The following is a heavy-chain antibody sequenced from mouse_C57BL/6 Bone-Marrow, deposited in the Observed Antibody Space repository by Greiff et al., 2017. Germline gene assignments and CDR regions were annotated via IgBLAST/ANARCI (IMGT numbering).Heavy chain of an antibody. D-gene: IGHD2-1*01. CDR3: ARNGNYQYYFDY. Sequence: EVQGVESGGGLVQPGGSLSLSCAASGFTFTDYYMSWVRQPPGKALEWLGFIRNKANGYTTEYSASVKGRFTISRDNSQSILYLQMNALRAEDSATYYCARNGNYQYYFDYWGQGTTLTVSS. CDR1: GFTFTDYY. V-gene: IGHV7-3*01. CDR2: IRNKANGYTT. J-gene: IGHJ2*01.